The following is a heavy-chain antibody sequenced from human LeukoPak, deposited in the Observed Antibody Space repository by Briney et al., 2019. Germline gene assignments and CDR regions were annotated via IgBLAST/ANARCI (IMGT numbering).Heavy chain of an antibody. D-gene: IGHD2-21*02. CDR2: FDPEDCET. V-gene: IGHV1-24*01. J-gene: IGHJ4*02. Sequence: SETVSCKVSGYTLTELSMQRVRQAPGNRLEWVGGFDPEDCETIYAQKFQGRVTMTEDTSTDTAYMELSSLRSEDTAVYYCARESRYCGGDCYSPGYFDYWGQGTLVTVSS. CDR1: GYTLTELS. CDR3: ARESRYCGGDCYSPGYFDY.